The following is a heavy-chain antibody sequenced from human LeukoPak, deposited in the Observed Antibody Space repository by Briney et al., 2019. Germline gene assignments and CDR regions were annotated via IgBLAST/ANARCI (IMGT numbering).Heavy chain of an antibody. CDR3: ARHGAVLLWFGESDLSGWFDP. CDR2: IYYSGST. Sequence: PSETLSLTCTVSGGSISSGNYYWSWIRQPPGKGLEWIGSIYYSGSTYYNPSLKSRVTISVDTSKNQFSLKLSSVTAADTAVYYCARHGAVLLWFGESDLSGWFDPWGQGTLVTVSS. V-gene: IGHV4-39*01. D-gene: IGHD3-10*01. J-gene: IGHJ5*02. CDR1: GGSISSGNYY.